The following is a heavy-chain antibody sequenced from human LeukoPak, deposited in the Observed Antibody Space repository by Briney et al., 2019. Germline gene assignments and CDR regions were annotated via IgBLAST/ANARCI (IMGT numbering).Heavy chain of an antibody. Sequence: GGSLRLSCAASGFTFSNCAMSWVRQAPEKGLEWVSGISGSGSSTYYADSVKGRFTISRDNSKNTLYLQMNRMRAEDTAVYYCARGPWAAAGTEASRGFDYWGQGTLVTVSS. V-gene: IGHV3-23*01. J-gene: IGHJ4*02. CDR2: ISGSGSST. D-gene: IGHD6-13*01. CDR1: GFTFSNCA. CDR3: ARGPWAAAGTEASRGFDY.